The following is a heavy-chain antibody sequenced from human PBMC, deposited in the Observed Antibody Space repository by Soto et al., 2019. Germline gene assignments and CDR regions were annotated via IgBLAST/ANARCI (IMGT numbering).Heavy chain of an antibody. Sequence: GESLKISCKGSGYSFAGYWITWVRQKPGKGLEWMGRIDPSDSQTYYSPSFRGHVTIAATKSITTVFLQWSSLRASDTAMYYCARQIYDSDTGPNFQYYFDSWGQGTPVTVSS. V-gene: IGHV5-10-1*01. D-gene: IGHD3-22*01. J-gene: IGHJ4*02. CDR2: IDPSDSQT. CDR1: GYSFAGYW. CDR3: ARQIYDSDTGPNFQYYFDS.